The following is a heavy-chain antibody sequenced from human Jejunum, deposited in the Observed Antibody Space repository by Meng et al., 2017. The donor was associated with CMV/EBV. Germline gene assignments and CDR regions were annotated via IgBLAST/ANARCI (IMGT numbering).Heavy chain of an antibody. CDR1: FSTYA. V-gene: IGHV3-23*01. Sequence: FSTYAMGWVRQAPGKGLDWVSSISAGGGTSGADSVKGRFIISRDNSKNTLYLQMNSLRAEDTAVYYCAKDSDSSTWYGNHYYGMDVWGQGTTVTVSS. J-gene: IGHJ6*02. D-gene: IGHD6-13*01. CDR2: ISAGGGT. CDR3: AKDSDSSTWYGNHYYGMDV.